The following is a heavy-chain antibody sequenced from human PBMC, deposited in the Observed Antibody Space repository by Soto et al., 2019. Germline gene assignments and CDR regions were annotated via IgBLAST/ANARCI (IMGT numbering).Heavy chain of an antibody. CDR3: ATKTQSIGYYGHHGHHDG. CDR2: FNPNSGDT. Sequence: QVQLVQSGAEVRKPGASVKVSCKASGFSFSDYYIQWVRQAPGQGLEWMGWFNPNSGDTNYAQRFQGRVTMTRDTSSSTAYMALRRLRSDDTAVYYCATKTQSIGYYGHHGHHDGWGRGSQVTVSS. J-gene: IGHJ2*01. V-gene: IGHV1-2*02. D-gene: IGHD3-22*01. CDR1: GFSFSDYY.